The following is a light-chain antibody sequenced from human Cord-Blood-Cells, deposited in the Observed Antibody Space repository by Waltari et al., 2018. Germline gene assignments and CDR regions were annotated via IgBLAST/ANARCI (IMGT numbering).Light chain of an antibody. J-gene: IGKJ4*01. CDR2: KAS. V-gene: IGKV1-5*03. CDR1: QSISSW. Sequence: DIQMTQSLSTLSASVGDRVTITCRASQSISSWLAWYQQKPGKAPKLLIYKASSLESGVPSRFSGSGSGTEFTLTISSLQPDDFATYYCQQYNSYSGAFGGGTKVEIK. CDR3: QQYNSYSGA.